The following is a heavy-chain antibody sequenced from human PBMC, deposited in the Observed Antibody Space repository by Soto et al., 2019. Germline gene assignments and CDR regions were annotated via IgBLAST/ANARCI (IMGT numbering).Heavy chain of an antibody. V-gene: IGHV4-61*01. Sequence: PSETLSLTCAVSGDSVISVNYFWTWIRQPPGGGLEWIGYISNSGISKYNPSLKSRVAMSQDTSKNQFSLNLHSVTAAHTAVYLCARGGGNSYDASLFDTCGQGALV. CDR1: GDSVISVNYF. J-gene: IGHJ4*02. D-gene: IGHD3-22*01. CDR3: ARGGGNSYDASLFDT. CDR2: ISNSGIS.